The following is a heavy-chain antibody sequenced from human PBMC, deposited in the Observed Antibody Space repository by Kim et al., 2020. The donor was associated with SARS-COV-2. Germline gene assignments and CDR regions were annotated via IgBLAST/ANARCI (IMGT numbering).Heavy chain of an antibody. Sequence: GGSLRLSCAASGFTFSSYAMSWVRQAPGKGLEWVSAISGSGGSTYYADSVKGRFTISRDNSKNTLYLQMNSLRAEDTAVYYCAKDRITIFGVVEFKWFDPWGQGTLVTVSS. CDR3: AKDRITIFGVVEFKWFDP. J-gene: IGHJ5*02. D-gene: IGHD3-3*01. CDR2: ISGSGGST. V-gene: IGHV3-23*01. CDR1: GFTFSSYA.